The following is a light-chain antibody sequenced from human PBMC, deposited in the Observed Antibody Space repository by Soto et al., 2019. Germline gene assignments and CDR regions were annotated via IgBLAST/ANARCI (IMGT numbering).Light chain of an antibody. V-gene: IGLV1-44*01. CDR3: AAWDDSLNGVV. CDR2: SNN. Sequence: QSVLTQPPSASGTPVQRVTISCSGSSSNIGSNTVNWYQQLPGTAPKLLIYSNNQRSSGVPDRFSGSKSGTSASLAISGLQSEDEADYYCAAWDDSLNGVVFGGGTQLTV. CDR1: SSNIGSNT. J-gene: IGLJ2*01.